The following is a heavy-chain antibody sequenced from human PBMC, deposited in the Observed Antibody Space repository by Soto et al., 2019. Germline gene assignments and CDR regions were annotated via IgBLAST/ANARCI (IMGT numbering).Heavy chain of an antibody. CDR2: ISYDGRNK. D-gene: IGHD3-22*01. J-gene: IGHJ4*02. CDR3: AQDTYYHDTSGYYTFDS. Sequence: PGGSLRLSCAASGFTFSSYAMHWVRQAPGKGLEWVAVISYDGRNKYYVDSVKGRFTISRDNSENTLDLQMNILRVEDTAVFYCAQDTYYHDTSGYYTFDSWGQGTLVTV. V-gene: IGHV3-30*04. CDR1: GFTFSSYA.